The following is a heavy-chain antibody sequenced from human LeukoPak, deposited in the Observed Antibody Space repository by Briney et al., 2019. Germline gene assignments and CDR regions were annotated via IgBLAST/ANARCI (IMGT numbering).Heavy chain of an antibody. CDR2: IDSGSFYI. J-gene: IGHJ3*01. Sequence: PGGSLRLSCAASGFTFSSYRFNWFRQAPGKGLEWVSSIDSGSFYILYADSVRGRFTISRDNAQNSLYLHMSSLRAEDSAVYYCARDIYYNTPGTCDVWGQGTMVTVSS. V-gene: IGHV3-21*01. CDR1: GFTFSSYR. D-gene: IGHD3-10*01. CDR3: ARDIYYNTPGTCDV.